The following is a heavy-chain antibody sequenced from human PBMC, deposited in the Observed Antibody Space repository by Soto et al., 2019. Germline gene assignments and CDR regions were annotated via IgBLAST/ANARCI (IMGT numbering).Heavy chain of an antibody. CDR2: INHSGST. D-gene: IGHD3-10*01. CDR1: GGSFSGYY. Sequence: QVQLQQWGAGLLKPSETLSLTCAVYGGSFSGYYWSWIRQPPGKGLEWIGEINHSGSTNYNPSLKSRVTISVATSKNQFSLKLSSVTAADTAVSYCARVISPRYYYGSGDEVGMDVWGQGTTVTVSS. J-gene: IGHJ6*02. V-gene: IGHV4-34*01. CDR3: ARVISPRYYYGSGDEVGMDV.